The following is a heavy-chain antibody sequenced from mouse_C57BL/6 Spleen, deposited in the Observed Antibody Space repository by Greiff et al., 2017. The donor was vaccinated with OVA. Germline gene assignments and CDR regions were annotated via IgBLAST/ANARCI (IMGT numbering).Heavy chain of an antibody. CDR1: GYAFSSSW. J-gene: IGHJ4*01. CDR2: IYPGDGDT. V-gene: IGHV1-82*01. Sequence: QVQLQQSGPELVKPGASVKISCKASGYAFSSSWMNWVKQRPGKGLEWIGRIYPGDGDTNYNGKFKGKATLTADKSSSTAYMQLSSLTSEDSAVYFCARMGVVATGDYAMDYWGQGTSVTVSS. CDR3: ARMGVVATGDYAMDY. D-gene: IGHD1-1*01.